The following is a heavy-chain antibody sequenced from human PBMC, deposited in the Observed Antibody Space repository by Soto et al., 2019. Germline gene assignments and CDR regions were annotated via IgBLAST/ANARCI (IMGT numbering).Heavy chain of an antibody. CDR1: GGSFSGYY. Sequence: SETLSLTCAVYGGSFSGYYWSWIRQPPGKGLEWIGEINHSGSTNYNPSLKSRVTISVDTSKNQFSLKLSSVTAADTAVYYCARLSGRMVRGSGYYFDYWGQGTLVTSPQ. CDR2: INHSGST. CDR3: ARLSGRMVRGSGYYFDY. J-gene: IGHJ4*02. V-gene: IGHV4-34*01. D-gene: IGHD3-10*01.